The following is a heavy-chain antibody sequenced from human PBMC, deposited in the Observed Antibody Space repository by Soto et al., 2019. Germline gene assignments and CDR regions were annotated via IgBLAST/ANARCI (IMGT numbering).Heavy chain of an antibody. CDR3: ARHKGTMVRGVTNYYYYYMDV. CDR1: GGSISSYY. D-gene: IGHD3-10*01. V-gene: IGHV4-59*08. CDR2: IYYSGST. Sequence: SETLSLTCTVSGGSISSYYWSWIRQPPGKGLEWIGYIYYSGSTNYNPPLKSRVTISVDTSKNQFSLKLSSVTAAGTAVYYCARHKGTMVRGVTNYYYYYMDVWGKGTTVTV. J-gene: IGHJ6*03.